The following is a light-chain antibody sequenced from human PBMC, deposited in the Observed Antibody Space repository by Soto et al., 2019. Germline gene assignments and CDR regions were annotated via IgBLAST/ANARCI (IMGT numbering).Light chain of an antibody. CDR2: DAS. Sequence: DIQMTQSPSTLSASVGDRVTITCRASQSISSWLAWYQQKPGKAPKLLIYDASSLESGVPSRFSGSGSGTEFTLSISSLQPDEFATYNCQQYNSYSPTFGQGTKVEIK. CDR1: QSISSW. J-gene: IGKJ1*01. V-gene: IGKV1-5*01. CDR3: QQYNSYSPT.